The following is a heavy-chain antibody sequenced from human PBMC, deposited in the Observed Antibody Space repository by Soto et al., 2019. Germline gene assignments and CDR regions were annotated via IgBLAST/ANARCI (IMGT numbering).Heavy chain of an antibody. CDR3: ARDLTTVTYERDS. CDR2: ISSSDDYI. J-gene: IGHJ4*02. D-gene: IGHD4-17*01. V-gene: IGHV3-21*02. CDR1: GFTFSSYT. Sequence: EVQLVESGGGLVKPGGSLRLSCSASGFTFSSYTMNWVRQAPGKGLEWVSCISSSDDYIYYADSLKGRFTISRDNAKNSLYLQMNSLRGEYTAVYYCARDLTTVTYERDSWGQGTLVTVAS.